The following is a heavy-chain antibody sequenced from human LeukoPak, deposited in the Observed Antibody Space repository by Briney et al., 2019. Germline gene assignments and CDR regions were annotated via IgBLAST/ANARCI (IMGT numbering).Heavy chain of an antibody. V-gene: IGHV4-34*01. CDR3: ARVVPAAICYFDY. CDR1: GGSFSGYY. J-gene: IGHJ4*02. Sequence: SETLSLTCAVYGGSFSGYYWSWIRQPPGKGLEWTGEINHSGSTNYNPSLKSRVTISVDTSKNQFSLKLSSVTAADTAVYYCARVVPAAICYFDYWGQGTLVTVSS. CDR2: INHSGST. D-gene: IGHD2-2*02.